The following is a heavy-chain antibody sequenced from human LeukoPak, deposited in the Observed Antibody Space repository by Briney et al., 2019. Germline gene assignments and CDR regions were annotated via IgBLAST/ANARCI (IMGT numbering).Heavy chain of an antibody. Sequence: PGGSLRLSCAASGFTFSSYAMSWVRQAPGKGLEWVSAISGSGGSTYYADSVKGRFTISRDNSKNTLYLQMNSLRAEDTAVYYCAKGRTGDYYYYGMDVWGQGTTVTVSS. CDR2: ISGSGGST. CDR3: AKGRTGDYYYYGMDV. V-gene: IGHV3-23*01. J-gene: IGHJ6*02. D-gene: IGHD3-10*01. CDR1: GFTFSSYA.